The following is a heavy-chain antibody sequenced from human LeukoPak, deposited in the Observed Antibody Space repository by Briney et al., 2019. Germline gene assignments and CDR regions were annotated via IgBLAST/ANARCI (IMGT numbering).Heavy chain of an antibody. J-gene: IGHJ3*02. CDR1: GYTFTGYY. Sequence: ASVKVSCKASGYTFTGYYMHWVRQAPGQGLEWMGWINPNGGGTNYAQKFQGRVTMTRDTSISTAYMELSRLRSDDTAVYYCARTYYYDSSGYLNGPNDAFDIWGQGTMVTVSS. D-gene: IGHD3-22*01. V-gene: IGHV1-2*02. CDR2: INPNGGGT. CDR3: ARTYYYDSSGYLNGPNDAFDI.